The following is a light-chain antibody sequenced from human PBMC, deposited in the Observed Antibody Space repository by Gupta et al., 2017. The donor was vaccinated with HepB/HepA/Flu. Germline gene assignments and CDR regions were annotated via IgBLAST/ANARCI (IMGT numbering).Light chain of an antibody. CDR2: ANT. CDR3: QSYDSSLSEYV. CDR1: SSSIGAKYD. Sequence: QSVLTQPPSVSGAPGQRVTISCTGSSSSIGAKYDVHCYQQLPGTVPKLLIYANTIRPSGVPDRFSGSKSGASASLAITGLQAEDEAVYYCQSYDSSLSEYVFGTGTKVTVL. J-gene: IGLJ1*01. V-gene: IGLV1-40*01.